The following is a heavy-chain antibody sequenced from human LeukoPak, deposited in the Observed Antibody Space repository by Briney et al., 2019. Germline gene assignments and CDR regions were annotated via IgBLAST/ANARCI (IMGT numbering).Heavy chain of an antibody. V-gene: IGHV1-46*01. Sequence: ASVKVSCKASGYTFTSYYMHWVRQAPGQGLEWMGIINPSGGSTSYAQKFQGRVTMTRDTSTSTVYMELSSLRSEDTAVYYCARPYDFWSASSDDAFDIWGQGTMVTVSS. CDR2: INPSGGST. D-gene: IGHD3-3*01. J-gene: IGHJ3*02. CDR1: GYTFTSYY. CDR3: ARPYDFWSASSDDAFDI.